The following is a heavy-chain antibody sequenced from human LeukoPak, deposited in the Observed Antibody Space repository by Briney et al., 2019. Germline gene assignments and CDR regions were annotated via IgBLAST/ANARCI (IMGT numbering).Heavy chain of an antibody. D-gene: IGHD3-10*01. CDR1: GGSINKYF. V-gene: IGHV4-4*07. CDR3: ARVCGSATNYRLCGFDV. Sequence: NPSETLSLTCIVSGGSINKYFWNWIRQPAGKGPEWIGRIDSVGTSNYNPSLRGRVTMSVDTSKSHFSLEVTSMTAADTAMYYCARVCGSATNYRLCGFDVWGQGTVVTVSS. CDR2: IDSVGTS. J-gene: IGHJ3*01.